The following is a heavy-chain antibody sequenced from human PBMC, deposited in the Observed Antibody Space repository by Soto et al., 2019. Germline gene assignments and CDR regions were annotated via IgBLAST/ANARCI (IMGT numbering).Heavy chain of an antibody. CDR3: ARWGDNRRLDY. Sequence: QATSKGLECVAVIWYDGSNKYYSDSVKGRHTISRDNSKNILYLQMNSLRADDSAVYYCARWGDNRRLDYCCRGILV. D-gene: IGHD3-16*01. J-gene: IGHJ4*02. CDR2: IWYDGSNK. V-gene: IGHV3-33*01.